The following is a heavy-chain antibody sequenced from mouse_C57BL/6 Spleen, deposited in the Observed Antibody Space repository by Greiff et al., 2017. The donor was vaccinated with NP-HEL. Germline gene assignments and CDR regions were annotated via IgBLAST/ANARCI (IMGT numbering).Heavy chain of an antibody. D-gene: IGHD1-1*01. V-gene: IGHV1-76*01. CDR3: ARSSYYGSSDYFDY. Sequence: LQESGAELVRPGASVKLSCKASGYTFTDYYINWVKQRPGQGLEWIARIYPGSGNTYYNEKFKGKATLTAEKSSSTAYMQLSSLTSEDSAVYFCARSSYYGSSDYFDYWGQGTTLTVSS. J-gene: IGHJ2*01. CDR1: GYTFTDYY. CDR2: IYPGSGNT.